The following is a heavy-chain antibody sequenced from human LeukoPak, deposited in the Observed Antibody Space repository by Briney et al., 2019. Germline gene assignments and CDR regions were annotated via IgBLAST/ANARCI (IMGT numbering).Heavy chain of an antibody. CDR3: ARVGRDGYAFDY. V-gene: IGHV1-8*01. CDR1: GDTFTSYD. CDR2: MNPNSGNT. D-gene: IGHD5-18*01. Sequence: ASVKVSCKASGDTFTSYDINWVRQATGQGLEWMGLMNPNSGNTGYAQKFQGRVTMTRNTSISTAYMELSSLRSEDTAVYYCARVGRDGYAFDYWGQGTLVTVSS. J-gene: IGHJ4*02.